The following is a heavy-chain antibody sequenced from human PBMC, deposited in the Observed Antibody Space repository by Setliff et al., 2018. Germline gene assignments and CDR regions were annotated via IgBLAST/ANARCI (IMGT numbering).Heavy chain of an antibody. CDR3: ARDGPGYCSSNSCDSGCYFDT. CDR1: GYIFSDHY. D-gene: IGHD2-2*01. J-gene: IGHJ4*02. CDR2: INSNGGDT. V-gene: IGHV1-2*01. Sequence: ASVKVSCKASGYIFSDHYMHWVRQAPGTVLEWMGWINSNGGDTKYSQKFQGRVTSTRDTSASTAYMELSSLRSEDTAVYYCARDGPGYCSSNSCDSGCYFDTWGPGTVFTISA.